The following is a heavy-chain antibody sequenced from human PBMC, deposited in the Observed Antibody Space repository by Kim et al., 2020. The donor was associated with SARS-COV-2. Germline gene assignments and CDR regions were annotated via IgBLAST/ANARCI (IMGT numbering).Heavy chain of an antibody. J-gene: IGHJ6*02. V-gene: IGHV6-1*01. CDR1: GDSVSSNSAA. CDR2: TYYRSKWYN. Sequence: SQTLSLTCAISGDSVSSNSAAWNWIRQSPSRGLEWLGRTYYRSKWYNDYAVSVKSRITINPDTSKNQFSLQLNSVTPEDTAVYYCARGGGSSHFPFYYYYGMDVWGQGTTVTVSS. CDR3: ARGGGSSHFPFYYYYGMDV. D-gene: IGHD1-26*01.